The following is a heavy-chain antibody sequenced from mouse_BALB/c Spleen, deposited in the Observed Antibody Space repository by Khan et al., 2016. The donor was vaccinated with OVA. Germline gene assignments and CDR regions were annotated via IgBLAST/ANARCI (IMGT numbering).Heavy chain of an antibody. Sequence: QVRLQQSGAELAKPGASVKMSCKASGYTFTKYWMHWVKQRPGQGLEWIGYINPSTGYTDYNQKFKDKATLTADKSSSTAYMQLSSLTSEDSAVYYCVNHGSSSAWFTYWGQGTLGTVSA. J-gene: IGHJ3*01. CDR2: INPSTGYT. CDR3: VNHGSSSAWFTY. CDR1: GYTFTKYW. D-gene: IGHD1-1*01. V-gene: IGHV1-7*01.